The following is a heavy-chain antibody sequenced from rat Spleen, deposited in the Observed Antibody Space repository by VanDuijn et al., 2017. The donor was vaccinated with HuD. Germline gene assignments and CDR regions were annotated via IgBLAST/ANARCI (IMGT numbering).Heavy chain of an antibody. CDR2: MGSSGGST. Sequence: EVQLVESGGGVVQPGRSLKLSCAASGITFSNYNMTWVRQAPTKGLEWVATMGSSGGSTFYRDSVKGRFTISRDNAKSTLYLQMNVLRSEDTATSYCTTSNYYSSFIYLDALGQGASVTVSS. CDR1: GITFSNYN. D-gene: IGHD1-2*01. CDR3: TTSNYYSSFIYLDA. V-gene: IGHV5-27*01. J-gene: IGHJ4*01.